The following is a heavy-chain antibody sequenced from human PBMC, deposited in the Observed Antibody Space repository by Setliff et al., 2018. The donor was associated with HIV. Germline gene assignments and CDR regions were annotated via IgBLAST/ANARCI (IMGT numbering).Heavy chain of an antibody. CDR1: GGTFSSYA. V-gene: IGHV1-69*06. Sequence: GASVKVSCKASGGTFSSYAISWVRQAPGQGLEWMGRIIPMFGTANYAQKFQGRVTITADKSTSTAYMELSSLRSEDTAVYYCARDKDAIYYGSGSFFYYYYMDVWGKGTTVTAP. CDR2: IIPMFGTA. J-gene: IGHJ6*03. CDR3: ARDKDAIYYGSGSFFYYYYMDV. D-gene: IGHD3-10*01.